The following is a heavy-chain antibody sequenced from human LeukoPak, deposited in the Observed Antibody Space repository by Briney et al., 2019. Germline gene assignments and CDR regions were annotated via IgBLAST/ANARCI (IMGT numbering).Heavy chain of an antibody. Sequence: ASVKVSCKSSGFSFSNSAVQWVRQAPGQGLERMGGIIPIFGTANYAQKFQGRVTITADESTSTAYMELSSLRSEDTAVYYCARLENSSSSPFDYWGQGTLVTVSS. J-gene: IGHJ4*02. V-gene: IGHV1-69*13. D-gene: IGHD6-6*01. CDR2: IIPIFGTA. CDR1: GFSFSNSA. CDR3: ARLENSSSSPFDY.